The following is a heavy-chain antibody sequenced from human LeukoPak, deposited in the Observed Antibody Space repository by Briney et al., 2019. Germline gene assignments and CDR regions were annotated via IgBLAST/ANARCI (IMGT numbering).Heavy chain of an antibody. CDR1: GYTFTDYY. CDR3: ARDTAIVTYWFDP. D-gene: IGHD5-18*01. Sequence: VASVKVSCKASGYTFTDYYMHWVRQAPGQGLEWMGWINPNSGGTNYAQKFQGRVTMTRDTSISTAYMELSRLRSDDTAVYYCARDTAIVTYWFDPWGQGTLVIVSS. CDR2: INPNSGGT. J-gene: IGHJ5*02. V-gene: IGHV1-2*02.